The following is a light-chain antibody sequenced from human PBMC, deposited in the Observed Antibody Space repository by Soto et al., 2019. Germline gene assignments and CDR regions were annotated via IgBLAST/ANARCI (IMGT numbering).Light chain of an antibody. CDR2: GDH. Sequence: QSDLTQPPSASGTPGQRVTISCSGSSSNIGSSTVSWYHQLPGSAPKLLIYGDHQRPSGIPDRFSGSKSGTSASLAISGLQSDDEAGYYCAAWDDSLNAVLFGGGTKLTVL. J-gene: IGLJ2*01. CDR3: AAWDDSLNAVL. V-gene: IGLV1-44*01. CDR1: SSNIGSST.